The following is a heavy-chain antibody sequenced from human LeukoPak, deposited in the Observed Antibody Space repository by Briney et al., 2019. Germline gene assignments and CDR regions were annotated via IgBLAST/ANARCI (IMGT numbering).Heavy chain of an antibody. CDR1: GFTFSSYG. D-gene: IGHD3-10*01. J-gene: IGHJ6*02. CDR3: AKVIYPQRVWFGELSFRGMDV. Sequence: GGSLRLSCAASGFTFSSYGMHWVRQAPGKGLEWVAVISYDGSNKYYADSVKGRFTISRDNSKNTLYLQMNSLRAEDTAVYYCAKVIYPQRVWFGELSFRGMDVWGQGTTVTVSS. V-gene: IGHV3-30*18. CDR2: ISYDGSNK.